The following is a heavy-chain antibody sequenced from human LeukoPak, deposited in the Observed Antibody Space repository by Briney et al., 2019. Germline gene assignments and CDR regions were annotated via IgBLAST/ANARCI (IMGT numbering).Heavy chain of an antibody. CDR3: ARVSVWGSYRFDY. J-gene: IGHJ4*02. V-gene: IGHV1-2*02. Sequence: ASVKVSCKASGYTFTGYYMHWVRQAPGQGLEWMGWINPNSGGTNYAQKFQGRVTMTRDTSTNTIYMELSRLRSDDTAVYYCARVSVWGSYRFDYWGQGTLVTVSS. D-gene: IGHD3-16*02. CDR2: INPNSGGT. CDR1: GYTFTGYY.